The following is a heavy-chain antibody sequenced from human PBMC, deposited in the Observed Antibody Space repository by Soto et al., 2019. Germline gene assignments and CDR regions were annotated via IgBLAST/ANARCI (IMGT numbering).Heavy chain of an antibody. CDR3: VRKDYSDWFFDL. CDR1: GASISSSHW. J-gene: IGHJ2*01. CDR2: IYHSGST. Sequence: QVQLQESGPGLVKPSGTLSLTCAVSGASISSSHWWSWVRQPPGKGLEWIGEIYHSGSTYYNASLKSRVAIALDKSKNQFSLKLRSVTAADTAVYYCVRKDYSDWFFDLWGRGTLSLSPQ. D-gene: IGHD4-4*01. V-gene: IGHV4-4*02.